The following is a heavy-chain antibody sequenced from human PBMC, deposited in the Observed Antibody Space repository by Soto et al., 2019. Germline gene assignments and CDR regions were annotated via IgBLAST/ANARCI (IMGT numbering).Heavy chain of an antibody. V-gene: IGHV4-39*01. J-gene: IGHJ5*02. CDR3: VRLVGNSWLDS. D-gene: IGHD2-2*01. CDR2: IYYSGST. CDR1: GCPISKSSYH. Sequence: SDTLYRTFNYSGCPISKSSYHRRWRRQPPGKGLEWIVSIYYSGSTYYNPSLKSRVTISVDTSKNQFSLKLSSVTPDDTAVYYCVRLVGNSWLDSWGQG.